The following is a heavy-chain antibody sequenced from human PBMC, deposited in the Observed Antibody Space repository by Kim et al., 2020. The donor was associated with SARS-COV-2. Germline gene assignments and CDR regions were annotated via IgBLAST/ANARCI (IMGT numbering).Heavy chain of an antibody. J-gene: IGHJ4*02. Sequence: SRVTISVDTSKNQFSLKLSSVTAADTAVYYCARFSSTYFSGSGSQLGFDYWGQGTLVTVSS. V-gene: IGHV4-31*02. CDR3: ARFSSTYFSGSGSQLGFDY. D-gene: IGHD3-10*01.